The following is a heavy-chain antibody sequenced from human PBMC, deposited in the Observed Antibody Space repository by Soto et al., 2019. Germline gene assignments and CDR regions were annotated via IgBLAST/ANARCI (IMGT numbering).Heavy chain of an antibody. J-gene: IGHJ4*02. CDR3: AMGEQQLPFFEMYYFDY. CDR1: GYTFTGYY. CDR2: INPNSGGT. D-gene: IGHD6-13*01. Sequence: ASVKVSCKASGYTFTGYYMHWVRQAPGQGLEWMGWINPNSGGTNYAQKFQGWVTMTRDTSISTAYMELSRLRSDDTAVYYCAMGEQQLPFFEMYYFDYWGQGTLVTVSS. V-gene: IGHV1-2*04.